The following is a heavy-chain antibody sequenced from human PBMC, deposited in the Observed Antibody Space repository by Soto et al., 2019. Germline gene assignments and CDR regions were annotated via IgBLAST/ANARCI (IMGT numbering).Heavy chain of an antibody. J-gene: IGHJ4*02. CDR3: ARGPQY. CDR1: GYSISLGYY. Sequence: PSETLSLTCAVSGYSISLGYYWGWIRQPPGKGLEWIGSIYHSGNTYYNPSLKSRVSISLDTSKNHFSLELTSVTAADTAVYYCARGPQYWGPGKLVTVSS. CDR2: IYHSGNT. V-gene: IGHV4-38-2*01.